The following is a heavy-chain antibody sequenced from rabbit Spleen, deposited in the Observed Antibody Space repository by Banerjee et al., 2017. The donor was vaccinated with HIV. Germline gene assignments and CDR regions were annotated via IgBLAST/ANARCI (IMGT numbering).Heavy chain of an antibody. Sequence: EWIACIDTSDGDTDYANWPKGRFTISKTSSTTVTLQMTSLTAADTATYFCARNYVNAFDPWGQGTLVTVS. V-gene: IGHV1S40*01. CDR3: ARNYVNAFDP. D-gene: IGHD1-1*01. J-gene: IGHJ2*01. CDR2: IDTSDGDT.